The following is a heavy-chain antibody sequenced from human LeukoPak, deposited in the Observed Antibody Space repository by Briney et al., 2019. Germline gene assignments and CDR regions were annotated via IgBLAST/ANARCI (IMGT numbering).Heavy chain of an antibody. Sequence: GGSLRLSCAASGFTFRNFWMGWVRQAPGKGLEWLANIKQDGSEKYYVDSVKGRFTISRDNAKNSLYLQMNSLRAEDTALYYCASLGYWGQGTLVTVSS. D-gene: IGHD3-16*01. CDR2: IKQDGSEK. CDR3: ASLGY. CDR1: GFTFRNFW. J-gene: IGHJ4*02. V-gene: IGHV3-7*01.